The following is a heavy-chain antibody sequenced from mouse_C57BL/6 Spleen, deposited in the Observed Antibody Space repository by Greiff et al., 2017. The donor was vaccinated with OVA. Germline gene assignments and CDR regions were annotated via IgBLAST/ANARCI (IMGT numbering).Heavy chain of an antibody. Sequence: VQLQQSGAELVRPGASVTLSCKASGYTFTDYEMHWVKQTPVHGLEWIGAIDPETGGTAYNQKFKGKAILTADKSSSTAYMELRSLTSEDSAVYYCTGCGIYAMDYWGQGTSVTVSS. CDR3: TGCGIYAMDY. CDR2: IDPETGGT. CDR1: GYTFTDYE. V-gene: IGHV1-15*01. J-gene: IGHJ4*01.